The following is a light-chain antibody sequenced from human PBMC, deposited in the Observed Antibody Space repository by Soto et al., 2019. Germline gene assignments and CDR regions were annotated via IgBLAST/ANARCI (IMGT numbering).Light chain of an antibody. Sequence: QAVVTQEPSLTVSPGGTVTLTCGSSTGAVTSGHFPYWIQQKPGQGPRTLIFDTSDKQSWTPARFSGSLLGGKAALTLWGAQPEDEADYHCLLSYGDVRVFGGGIKLTVL. V-gene: IGLV7-46*01. CDR2: DTS. CDR1: TGAVTSGHF. J-gene: IGLJ3*02. CDR3: LLSYGDVRV.